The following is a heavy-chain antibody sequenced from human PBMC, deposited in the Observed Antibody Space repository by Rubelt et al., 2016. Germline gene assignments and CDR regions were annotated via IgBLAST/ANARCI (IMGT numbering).Heavy chain of an antibody. Sequence: QLQLQESGPGLVKPSETLSLTCTVSGGSISSSSYYWGWIRQPPGKGLEWIGSIYYSGSTYYNPSLRSRVTRVVDTAKNQFSLRVTSVTAADTAVYFCARRPFCSGGSCYSEFFFDYWGQGTLVTVSS. J-gene: IGHJ4*02. CDR3: ARRPFCSGGSCYSEFFFDY. V-gene: IGHV4-39*01. CDR2: IYYSGST. CDR1: GGSISSSSYY. D-gene: IGHD2-15*01.